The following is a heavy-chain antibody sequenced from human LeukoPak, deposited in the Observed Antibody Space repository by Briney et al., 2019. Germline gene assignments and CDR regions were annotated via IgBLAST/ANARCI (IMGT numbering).Heavy chain of an antibody. J-gene: IGHJ4*02. CDR2: SRNKAYSYST. V-gene: IGHV3-72*01. CDR1: GFTFSDHY. D-gene: IGHD4-23*01. Sequence: PGGSLRLSCAASGFTFSDHYMAWIRQAPGKGLEWVRRSRNKAYSYSTAYAATVKCRFTISIDDSENSVYLQMNSLKTEDTAVYYCARSTNYGGNWDFDYWFQGTLVTVSS. CDR3: ARSTNYGGNWDFDY.